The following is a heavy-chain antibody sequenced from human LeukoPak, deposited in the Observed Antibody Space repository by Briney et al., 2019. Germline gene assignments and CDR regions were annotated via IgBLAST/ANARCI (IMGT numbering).Heavy chain of an antibody. CDR1: GFTFSSYA. D-gene: IGHD1-26*01. J-gene: IGHJ4*02. CDR3: ARDWGQYSGSSTHFDY. Sequence: PGGSLRLSCAASGFTFSSYAMHWVRQAPGKGLEWVAVISYDGSNKYYADSVKGRFTISRDNSKNTLYLQMSSLRVEDTAVYYCARDWGQYSGSSTHFDYWGQGTLVTVSS. V-gene: IGHV3-30-3*01. CDR2: ISYDGSNK.